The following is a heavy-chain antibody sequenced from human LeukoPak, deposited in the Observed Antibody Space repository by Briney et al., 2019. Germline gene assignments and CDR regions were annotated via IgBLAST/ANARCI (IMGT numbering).Heavy chain of an antibody. J-gene: IGHJ4*02. CDR2: MKSKTDGGTT. Sequence: GGSLRLSCAASGFTFSNAWMSWVRQAPGKGLEWVGRMKSKTDGGTTDYAAPVKGRFTISRDDSKNTLYLQMNSLKTEDTAVYYCTPMDYYDSSGYPFDYWGQGTLVTVSS. CDR1: GFTFSNAW. CDR3: TPMDYYDSSGYPFDY. D-gene: IGHD3-22*01. V-gene: IGHV3-15*01.